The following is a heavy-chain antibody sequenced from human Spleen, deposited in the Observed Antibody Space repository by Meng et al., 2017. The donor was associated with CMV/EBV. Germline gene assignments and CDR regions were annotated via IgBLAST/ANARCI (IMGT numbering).Heavy chain of an antibody. Sequence: CHVSGASIDHADYYWHWIRQPPGKGLEWIGYIYYSGAANYNPSLRSRLNLSIVTSKNQFSLNLTSVTAADTAIYYCARGFRLNWFDPWGPGTLVTVSS. CDR2: IYYSGAA. V-gene: IGHV4-30-4*08. D-gene: IGHD2-21*01. J-gene: IGHJ5*02. CDR1: GASIDHADYY. CDR3: ARGFRLNWFDP.